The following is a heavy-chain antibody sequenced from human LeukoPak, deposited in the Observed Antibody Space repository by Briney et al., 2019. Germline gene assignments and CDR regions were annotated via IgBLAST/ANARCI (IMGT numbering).Heavy chain of an antibody. CDR2: INHNSGGT. J-gene: IGHJ3*02. Sequence: ASVKVSCTASGYTFTGYYMHWVRQAPGQGLEWMGWINHNSGGTNYAEKFQGRCTMTRDTSISTAYMELSRLRSDDTAVYYCAREVYYGAGSDAFDIWGQGTTVTVSS. CDR3: AREVYYGAGSDAFDI. V-gene: IGHV1-2*02. D-gene: IGHD3-10*01. CDR1: GYTFTGYY.